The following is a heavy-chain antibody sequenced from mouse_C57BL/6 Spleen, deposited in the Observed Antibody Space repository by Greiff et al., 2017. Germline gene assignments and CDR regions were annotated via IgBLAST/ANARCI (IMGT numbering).Heavy chain of an antibody. CDR2: IYPGDGDT. CDR3: AREVTTVVAPLVDY. Sequence: VQLQQSGPELVKPGASVKISCKASGYAFSSSWMNWVKQRPGKGLEWIGRIYPGDGDTNYNGKFKGKATLTADKSSSTAYMQLSSLTSEDSAVYFWAREVTTVVAPLVDYWGQGTTLTVSS. D-gene: IGHD1-1*01. J-gene: IGHJ2*01. V-gene: IGHV1-82*01. CDR1: GYAFSSSW.